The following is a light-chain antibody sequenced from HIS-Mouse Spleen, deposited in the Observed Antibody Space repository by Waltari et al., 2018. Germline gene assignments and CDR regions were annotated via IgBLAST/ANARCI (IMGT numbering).Light chain of an antibody. J-gene: IGLJ3*02. CDR3: CSYAGSSTYWV. Sequence: QSALTQPASVSGSPGQSITIHCTGTSSTVGSYNLVPWYQQHPGKAPKLMIYEGSKRPSGVSNRFSGSKSGNTASLTISGLQAEDEADYYCCSYAGSSTYWVFGGGTKLTVL. V-gene: IGLV2-23*01. CDR2: EGS. CDR1: SSTVGSYNL.